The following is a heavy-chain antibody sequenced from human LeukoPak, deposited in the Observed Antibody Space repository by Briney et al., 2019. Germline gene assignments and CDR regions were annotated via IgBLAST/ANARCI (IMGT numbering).Heavy chain of an antibody. CDR3: ARPVRYYYYYYMDV. CDR1: GGSFSGYY. CDR2: INHSGST. V-gene: IGHV4-34*01. J-gene: IGHJ6*03. D-gene: IGHD2-8*01. Sequence: SETLSLTCAVYGGSFSGYYWSWIRQPPGKGLEWIGEINHSGSTSYNPSLKSRVTISVDTSKNQFSLKLSSVTAADTAVYYCARPVRYYYYYYMDVWGKGTTVTVSS.